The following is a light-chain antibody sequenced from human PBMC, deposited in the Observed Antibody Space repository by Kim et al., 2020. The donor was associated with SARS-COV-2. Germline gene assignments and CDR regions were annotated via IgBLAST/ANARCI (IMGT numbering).Light chain of an antibody. CDR2: GTS. V-gene: IGKV1-17*01. Sequence: ASAGDRGTITCRASQDIRNDLGWYQQNPGRAPKRLIYGTSSLQSGVPSRFSGSGSGTEFTLTISSVQPEDFATYFCLQHSTYPITFGQGTRLEIK. CDR3: LQHSTYPIT. CDR1: QDIRND. J-gene: IGKJ5*01.